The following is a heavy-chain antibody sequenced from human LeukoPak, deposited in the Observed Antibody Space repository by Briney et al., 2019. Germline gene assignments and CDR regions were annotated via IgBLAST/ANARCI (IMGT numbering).Heavy chain of an antibody. CDR3: ARDPWSSTSCYGNWFDP. CDR2: INAGNGNK. Sequence: ASARVSCKASGYTFTSYAMHWVRQAPGQRLEGMGWINAGNGNKQYSHMFQGRVTITRDTSANTAYMELNSLRSEDTAVYYCARDPWSSTSCYGNWFDPWGQGTLVTVS. V-gene: IGHV1-3*01. CDR1: GYTFTSYA. J-gene: IGHJ5*02. D-gene: IGHD2-2*01.